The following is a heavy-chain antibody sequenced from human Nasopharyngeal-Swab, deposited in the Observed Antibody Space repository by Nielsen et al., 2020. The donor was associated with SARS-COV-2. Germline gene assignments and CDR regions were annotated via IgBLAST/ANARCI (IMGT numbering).Heavy chain of an antibody. V-gene: IGHV4/OR15-8*02. CDR3: ATRDPQPV. CDR2: IYHGEYT. J-gene: IGHJ4*02. CDR1: GFTLSSYSM. Sequence: ESLKISCAASGFTLSSYSMNWVRQAPGKGLEWIGEIYHGEYTNYNPSLKSRVTISADKSNNQFSLDLTSVTAADTAVYYCATRDPQPVWGQGTLVTVSS. D-gene: IGHD2-2*01.